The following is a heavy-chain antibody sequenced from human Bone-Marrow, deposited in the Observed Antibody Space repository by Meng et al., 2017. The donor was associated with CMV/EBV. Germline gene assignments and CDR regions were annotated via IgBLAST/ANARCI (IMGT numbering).Heavy chain of an antibody. CDR1: GGTFSSYA. CDR3: ARDLYAYYDFWSGYAFDI. V-gene: IGHV1-69*05. Sequence: SVKVSCKASGGTFSSYAISWVRQAPGQGLEWMGGIIPIFGTANYAQKFQGRVTITTDESTSTAYMELSSLRSEDTAVYYCARDLYAYYDFWSGYAFDIWGQGTTVTVSS. J-gene: IGHJ3*02. D-gene: IGHD3-3*01. CDR2: IIPIFGTA.